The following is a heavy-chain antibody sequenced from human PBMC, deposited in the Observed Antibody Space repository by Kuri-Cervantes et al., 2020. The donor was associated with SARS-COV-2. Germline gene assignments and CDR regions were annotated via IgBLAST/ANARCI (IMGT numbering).Heavy chain of an antibody. CDR2: ISYDGSNK. Sequence: GESLKISCAASGFTFSSYGMHWVRQAPGKGLEWVAVISYDGSNKYYADSVKGRFTISRDNSKNTLYLQMNSLRAGDTAVYYCAKDRIGFFGVEYYYGMDVWGQGTTVTVSS. V-gene: IGHV3-30*18. J-gene: IGHJ6*02. D-gene: IGHD3-3*01. CDR1: GFTFSSYG. CDR3: AKDRIGFFGVEYYYGMDV.